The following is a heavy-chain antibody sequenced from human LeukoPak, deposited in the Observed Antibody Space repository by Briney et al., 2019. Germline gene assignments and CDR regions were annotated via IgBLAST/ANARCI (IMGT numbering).Heavy chain of an antibody. D-gene: IGHD4-17*01. Sequence: KSGGSLRLSCAASGFTFSDYYMSWIRPAPGKGLEWVSYISSSGSTIYYAGSVKGRFTISRDNAKNSLYLQMNSLRAEDTALYYCARVPDYGDYGDAFDIWGQGTMVTVSS. CDR2: ISSSGSTI. J-gene: IGHJ3*02. CDR1: GFTFSDYY. CDR3: ARVPDYGDYGDAFDI. V-gene: IGHV3-11*01.